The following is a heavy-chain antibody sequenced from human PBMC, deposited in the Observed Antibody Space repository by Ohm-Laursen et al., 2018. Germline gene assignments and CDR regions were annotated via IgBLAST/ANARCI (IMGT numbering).Heavy chain of an antibody. J-gene: IGHJ3*02. CDR3: ARSEYCSGGSCYSYAFDI. Sequence: SLRLSCTASGFTFSSYWMSWVRQAPGKGLEWVANIKQDGGEKYYVDSVKGRFTISRDNAKNSLYLQMNSLRAEDTAVYYCARSEYCSGGSCYSYAFDIWGQGTMVTVSS. CDR1: GFTFSSYW. V-gene: IGHV3-7*01. D-gene: IGHD2-15*01. CDR2: IKQDGGEK.